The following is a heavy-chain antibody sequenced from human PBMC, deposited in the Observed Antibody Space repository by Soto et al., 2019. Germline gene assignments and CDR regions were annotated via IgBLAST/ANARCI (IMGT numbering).Heavy chain of an antibody. CDR3: ASGASGNYR. Sequence: EVQLVESGGGLVQPGGSLRLSWAASGFTVSSNDMTLVRQAPGKGLEWVSNIYSGGTTSYADSVKGRFTISRDNSKNTLVLQMNSLRDDDTAVYYCASGASGNYRWGQGTLVTVSS. CDR2: IYSGGTT. D-gene: IGHD3-10*01. CDR1: GFTVSSND. V-gene: IGHV3-66*01. J-gene: IGHJ4*02.